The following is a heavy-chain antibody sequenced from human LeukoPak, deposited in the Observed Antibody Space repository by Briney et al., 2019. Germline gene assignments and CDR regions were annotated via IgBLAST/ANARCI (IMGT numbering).Heavy chain of an antibody. V-gene: IGHV3-23*01. CDR3: AKGRASSKGYIDY. D-gene: IGHD4-11*01. CDR1: GFTFSSYA. Sequence: GGSLRLSCAASGFTFSSYAISWVRQAPGKGLEWVSVISGSGGETYYADSVKGRFTISRDNSKNTLYLQMNSLRADDTAVYYCAKGRASSKGYIDYWGQGTLVTVSS. CDR2: ISGSGGET. J-gene: IGHJ4*02.